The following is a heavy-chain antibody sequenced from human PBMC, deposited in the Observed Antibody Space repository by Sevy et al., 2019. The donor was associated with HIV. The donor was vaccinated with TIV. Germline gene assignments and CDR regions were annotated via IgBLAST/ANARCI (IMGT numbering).Heavy chain of an antibody. Sequence: ASVKVSCRTSEYTFTGYYMHWVRQAPGQGLEWMGWINPNTGGTNYAQKFQGRFTVTRDTSIRTFYMEVSNLRSDDTAVYYCARSRSRIAVPGGRLGSQFYYYMDVWGKGTTVTVSS. CDR2: INPNTGGT. CDR3: ARSRSRIAVPGGRLGSQFYYYMDV. CDR1: EYTFTGYY. D-gene: IGHD6-19*01. J-gene: IGHJ6*03. V-gene: IGHV1-2*02.